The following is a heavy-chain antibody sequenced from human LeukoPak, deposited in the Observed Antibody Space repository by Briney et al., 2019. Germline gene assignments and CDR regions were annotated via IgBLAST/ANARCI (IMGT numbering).Heavy chain of an antibody. D-gene: IGHD3-22*01. CDR3: ARGGNYYDSSGYSSSYYFDY. CDR2: IYYSGST. V-gene: IGHV4-61*01. Sequence: SETLSLTCTVSGGSVSSSNYYWSWIRQPPGKGLEWIGYIYYSGSTNYNPSLKSRVTISVDTSKNQFSLKLSSVTAADTAVYYCARGGNYYDSSGYSSSYYFDYWGQGTLVTVSS. CDR1: GGSVSSSNYY. J-gene: IGHJ4*02.